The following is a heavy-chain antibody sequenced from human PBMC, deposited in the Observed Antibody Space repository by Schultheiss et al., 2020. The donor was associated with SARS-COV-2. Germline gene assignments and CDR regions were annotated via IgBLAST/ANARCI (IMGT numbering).Heavy chain of an antibody. V-gene: IGHV3-23*01. CDR2: ISGSGGST. CDR1: GFTFSSYA. CDR3: ARGRTYFGGDCYEDWFDP. J-gene: IGHJ5*02. D-gene: IGHD2-21*02. Sequence: GGSLRLSCAASGFTFSSYAMSWVRQAPGKGLEWVSAISGSGGSTYYADSVKGRFTISRDNSKNTLYLQMNSLRAEDTAVYYCARGRTYFGGDCYEDWFDPWGQGTLVTVSS.